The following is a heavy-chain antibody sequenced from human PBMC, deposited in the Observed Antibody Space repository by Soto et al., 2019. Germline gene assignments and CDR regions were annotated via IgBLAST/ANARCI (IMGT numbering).Heavy chain of an antibody. CDR2: IYYTGNT. D-gene: IGHD3-22*01. J-gene: IGHJ4*02. V-gene: IGHV4-39*01. Sequence: PSETLSLTFTVSSSSIRSRNYYWGWIRQPPGKGLEWIGSIYYTGNTYYNPSLKSRVTISRDTSKNQFSLKLSSVTAADTAVYYCASAFYFDSSGSYYPLPPPFWGQGTLVTVSS. CDR1: SSSIRSRNYY. CDR3: ASAFYFDSSGSYYPLPPPF.